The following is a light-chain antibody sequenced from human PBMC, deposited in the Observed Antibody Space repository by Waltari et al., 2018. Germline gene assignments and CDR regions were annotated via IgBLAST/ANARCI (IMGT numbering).Light chain of an antibody. J-gene: IGKJ2*01. Sequence: DIQLTQSPYSLSAAVGDRVTITCQATQDITTSLSWFQQKPGKAPQLLIYDASSLQAGVPSRFSGTGSGTAFSFTITSLQPEDSATYYCQHYHSLPYTFGRGTKLQIK. CDR1: QDITTS. V-gene: IGKV1-33*01. CDR3: QHYHSLPYT. CDR2: DAS.